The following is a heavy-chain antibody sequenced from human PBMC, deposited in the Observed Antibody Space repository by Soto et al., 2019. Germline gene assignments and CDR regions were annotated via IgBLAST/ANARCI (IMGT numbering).Heavy chain of an antibody. V-gene: IGHV3-13*01. CDR1: GFTFSGFD. CDR3: AKSQEIGTHFFDS. J-gene: IGHJ4*02. Sequence: SGGNWVQPGGSLRLSCEASGFTFSGFDMHWVRQPTGKGLEWVSSIGTAGDTYYAVSVKGRFTISRDNAKNSLSLQMNSLRAGDMAVYFCAKSQEIGTHFFDSWGQGTQVTVSS. CDR2: IGTAGDT. D-gene: IGHD6-13*01.